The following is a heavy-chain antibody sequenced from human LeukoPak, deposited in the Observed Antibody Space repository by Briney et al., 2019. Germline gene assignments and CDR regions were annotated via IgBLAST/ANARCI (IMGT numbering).Heavy chain of an antibody. Sequence: ASVKVSCKASGGTFSSYAISWVRQAPGQGLEWMGGIIPIFGTANYAQKLQGRVTMTTDTSTSTAYMELRSLRSDDAAVYYCARVYDSSGYYYRVFFSDYWGQGTLVTVSS. CDR3: ARVYDSSGYYYRVFFSDY. J-gene: IGHJ4*02. CDR1: GGTFSSYA. CDR2: IIPIFGTA. D-gene: IGHD3-22*01. V-gene: IGHV1-69*05.